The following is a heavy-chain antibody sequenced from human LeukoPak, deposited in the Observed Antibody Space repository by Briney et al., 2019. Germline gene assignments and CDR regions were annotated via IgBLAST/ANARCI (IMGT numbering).Heavy chain of an antibody. D-gene: IGHD3-22*01. V-gene: IGHV3-21*01. CDR2: ISSSSSYI. J-gene: IGHJ6*03. CDR3: ARDGVILYYMDV. Sequence: PGGSLRLSCAASGFTFSSYSMNWVRQASGKGLEWVSSISSSSSYIYYADSVKGRFTISRDNAKNSLYLQMNSLRAEDTAVYYCARDGVILYYMDVWGKGTTVTVSS. CDR1: GFTFSSYS.